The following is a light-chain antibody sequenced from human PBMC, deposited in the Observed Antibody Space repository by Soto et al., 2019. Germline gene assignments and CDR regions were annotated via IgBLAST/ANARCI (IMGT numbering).Light chain of an antibody. CDR2: ATS. CDR3: QQYDRYPRI. Sequence: DIQMTQSPSSLSASVGDRVTITCRASQDVSSWLAWYQQKPATAPKPQIYATSTLKSGVPSRFSGSGSPTDFTLTLTSLQPEDLAPYYCQQYDRYPRIFGGGTMVEI. V-gene: IGKV1D-16*01. J-gene: IGKJ4*01. CDR1: QDVSSW.